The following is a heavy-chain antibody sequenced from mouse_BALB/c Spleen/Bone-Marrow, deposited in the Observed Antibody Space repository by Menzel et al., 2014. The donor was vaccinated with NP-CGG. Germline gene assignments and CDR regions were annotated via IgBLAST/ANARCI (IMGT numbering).Heavy chain of an antibody. J-gene: IGHJ3*01. CDR3: ARVSSTMITTVFAY. V-gene: IGHV2-9*02. D-gene: IGHD2-4*01. Sequence: QVQLQQPGPGLVAPSQSLSITCTVSGFSLTSYGVHWVRPPPGKGLEWLGVIWAGGSTNYNSALMSRLSISKDNSKSQVFLKMNSLQTDDTAMYYCARVSSTMITTVFAYWGQGTLVTVSA. CDR2: IWAGGST. CDR1: GFSLTSYG.